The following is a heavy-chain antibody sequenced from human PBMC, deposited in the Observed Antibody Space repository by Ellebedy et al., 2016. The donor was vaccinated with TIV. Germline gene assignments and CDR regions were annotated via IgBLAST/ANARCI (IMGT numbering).Heavy chain of an antibody. CDR3: ASRVHYDILTGYYPFDY. CDR1: GGTFSSYA. D-gene: IGHD3-9*01. V-gene: IGHV1-69*04. J-gene: IGHJ4*02. CDR2: IIPILGIA. Sequence: SVKVSXKASGGTFSSYAISWVRQAPGQGLEWMGRIIPILGIANYAQRFQGRVTITADKSTSTAYMELSSLRSEDTAVYYCASRVHYDILTGYYPFDYWGQGTLVTVSS.